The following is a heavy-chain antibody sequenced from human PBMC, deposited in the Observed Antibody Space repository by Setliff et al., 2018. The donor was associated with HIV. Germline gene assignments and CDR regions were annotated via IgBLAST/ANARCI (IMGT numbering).Heavy chain of an antibody. CDR2: IYHSGST. D-gene: IGHD2-15*01. Sequence: SETLSLTCAVSGYSISSGYYWGWIRQPPGKGLEWIGSIYHSGSTYYNPSLKSRVTISADTSKNQFSLKLSSVTAADTAVYYCARGPYCSGGSCYSSLDYWGQGTLVTVSS. CDR1: GYSISSGYY. CDR3: ARGPYCSGGSCYSSLDY. V-gene: IGHV4-38-2*01. J-gene: IGHJ4*02.